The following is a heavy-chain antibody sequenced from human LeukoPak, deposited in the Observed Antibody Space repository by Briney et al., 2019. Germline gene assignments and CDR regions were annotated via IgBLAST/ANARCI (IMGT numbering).Heavy chain of an antibody. CDR3: ARGGDILTGYYVFDP. CDR1: GGSISSYY. V-gene: IGHV4-59*01. CDR2: IYYSGST. J-gene: IGHJ5*02. D-gene: IGHD3-9*01. Sequence: PSETLSLTCTVSGGSISSYYWSWIRQPPGKGLEWIGYIYYSGSTNYNPSLKSRVTISVDTPKNQFSLKLSSVTAADTAVYYCARGGDILTGYYVFDPWGQGTLVTVSS.